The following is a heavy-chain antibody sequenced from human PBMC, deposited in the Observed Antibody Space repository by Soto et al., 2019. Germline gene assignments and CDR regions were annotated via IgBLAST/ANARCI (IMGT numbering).Heavy chain of an antibody. CDR2: ISAYNGNT. J-gene: IGHJ4*02. CDR1: GYTFTSYG. CDR3: ARVSSMVRGSSGPWGSRY. Sequence: QVQLVQSGAEVKKPGASVKVSCKASGYTFTSYGISWVRQAPGQGLEWMGWISAYNGNTNYAQKLQGRVTMTTDTPPRPAYMELRSMRSDDTAVYYCARVSSMVRGSSGPWGSRYWGQGTLVTVSS. V-gene: IGHV1-18*01. D-gene: IGHD3-10*01.